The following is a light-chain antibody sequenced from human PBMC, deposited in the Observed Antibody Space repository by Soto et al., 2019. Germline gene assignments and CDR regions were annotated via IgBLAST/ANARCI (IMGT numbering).Light chain of an antibody. J-gene: IGKJ5*01. CDR3: QQYNSYWIT. V-gene: IGKV1-17*01. CDR2: DAS. Sequence: DIPMTQTPSSLSVYVGDRVTITCRASQGIRNDLGWYQQKPGKAPKLLIYDASSLESGVPSRFSGSGSGTEFTLTISSLQPDDLATYYCQQYNSYWITFGQGTRLEIK. CDR1: QGIRND.